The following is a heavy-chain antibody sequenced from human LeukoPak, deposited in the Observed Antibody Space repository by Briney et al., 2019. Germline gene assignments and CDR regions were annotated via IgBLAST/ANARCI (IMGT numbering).Heavy chain of an antibody. J-gene: IGHJ4*02. V-gene: IGHV3-74*01. CDR3: SRDFVGAEDY. CDR1: GFTISSYW. Sequence: GGSLRLSCSASGFTISSYWMHWVRQAPGKGLVWVSRINPAGSVTNHADSVRGRFTISRDTATNTLYLEMNSLRAEDTAVYYCSRDFVGAEDYWGQGTLVTVSS. D-gene: IGHD3-16*01. CDR2: INPAGSVT.